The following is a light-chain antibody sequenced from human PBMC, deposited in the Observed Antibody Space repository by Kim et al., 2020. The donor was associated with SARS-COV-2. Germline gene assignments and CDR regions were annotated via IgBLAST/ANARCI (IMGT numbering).Light chain of an antibody. J-gene: IGKJ2*01. CDR2: RAS. Sequence: ESVGDRVTISCRASQNIGTYLAWYQHKPGKAPTLLVYRASSLQGGVPSRFSGSGSETEFILTINSLQPDDFATYYCQHYNSYPYTFGQGTKLEI. CDR3: QHYNSYPYT. V-gene: IGKV1-5*03. CDR1: QNIGTY.